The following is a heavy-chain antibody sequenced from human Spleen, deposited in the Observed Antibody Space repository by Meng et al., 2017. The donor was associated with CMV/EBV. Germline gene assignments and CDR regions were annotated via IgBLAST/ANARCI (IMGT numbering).Heavy chain of an antibody. CDR3: AGGSGWPFFDY. CDR2: ISAYNDHT. D-gene: IGHD6-25*01. J-gene: IGHJ4*02. V-gene: IGHV1-18*01. Sequence: SCKASGYTLKRHGVNWVRQAPGKGLEWMAWISAYNDHTNYTHKFQGRVTVTADTSTSTAYMELRSLRTDDTAVYYCAGGSGWPFFDYWGQGTLVTVSS. CDR1: GYTLKRHG.